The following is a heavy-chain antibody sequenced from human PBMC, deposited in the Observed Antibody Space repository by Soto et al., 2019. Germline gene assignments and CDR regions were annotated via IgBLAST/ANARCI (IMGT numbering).Heavy chain of an antibody. CDR1: GFTFDDYA. Sequence: EVQLVESGGGLVQPGRSLRLSCAASGFTFDDYAMHWVRQAPGKGLEWVSGISWNSGSIGYADSVKGRFTISRDNAKNSLYLQMNSLRAEDTALYYCPKDAISIFGVVNWFDPWGQGTLVTVSS. CDR2: ISWNSGSI. V-gene: IGHV3-9*01. D-gene: IGHD3-3*01. CDR3: PKDAISIFGVVNWFDP. J-gene: IGHJ5*02.